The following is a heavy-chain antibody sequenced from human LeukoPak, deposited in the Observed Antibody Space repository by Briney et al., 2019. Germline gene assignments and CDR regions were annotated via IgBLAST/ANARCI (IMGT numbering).Heavy chain of an antibody. CDR1: GFTFSNAW. V-gene: IGHV3-15*01. CDR3: TTTLWFGESAGLSDY. D-gene: IGHD3-10*01. Sequence: GGSLRLSCAASGFTFSNAWMSWVRQAPGKGLEWVGRIKSKTDGGTTDYAAPVKGRFTISRDDSKNTLYLQMNSLKTEDTAVYYCTTTLWFGESAGLSDYWGQGTLVTVSS. J-gene: IGHJ4*02. CDR2: IKSKTDGGTT.